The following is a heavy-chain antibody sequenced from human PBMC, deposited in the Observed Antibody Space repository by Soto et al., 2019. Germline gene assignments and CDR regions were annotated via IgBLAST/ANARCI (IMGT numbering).Heavy chain of an antibody. CDR2: IYYSGST. CDR3: ARSSGWRNYYYYGMDV. V-gene: IGHV4-39*01. J-gene: IGHJ6*02. D-gene: IGHD6-19*01. CDR1: GGSISSSSYY. Sequence: SETLSLTCTVSGGSISSSSYYWGWIRQPPGKGLEWIGSIYYSGSTYYNPSLKSRVTISVDTSKNQFSLKLSSVTAADTAVYYCARSSGWRNYYYYGMDVWGQGTTVTVSS.